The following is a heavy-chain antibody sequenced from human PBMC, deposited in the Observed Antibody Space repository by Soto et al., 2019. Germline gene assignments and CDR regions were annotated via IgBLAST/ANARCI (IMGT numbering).Heavy chain of an antibody. CDR1: GFTLSDYY. V-gene: IGHV3-72*01. J-gene: IGHJ4*02. D-gene: IGHD4-4*01. CDR3: ARGGKDHFTQYFIDY. Sequence: EVQLVESGGGLVQPGGSLRLSCVVAGFTLSDYYMDWVRQAPGKGLEWIGRTRSKAKRYTTEYAASVEGRFIISREDSGSSLYLQMNSLQTDDTAVYYCARGGKDHFTQYFIDYWGQGTLVTVSS. CDR2: TRSKAKRYTT.